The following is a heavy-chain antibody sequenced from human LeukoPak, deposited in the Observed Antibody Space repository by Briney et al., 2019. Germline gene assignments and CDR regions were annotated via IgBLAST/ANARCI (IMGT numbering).Heavy chain of an antibody. Sequence: SETLSLTCTVSGGSISSGDYYWSWIRQPPGKGLEWIGYFYYSGSTYYNPSLKSRVTISVDTSKNQFSLKLSSVTAADTAVYYCARKRSYCGGDCPNFDYWGQGTLVTVSS. V-gene: IGHV4-30-4*02. CDR3: ARKRSYCGGDCPNFDY. D-gene: IGHD2-21*02. CDR1: GGSISSGDYY. J-gene: IGHJ4*02. CDR2: FYYSGST.